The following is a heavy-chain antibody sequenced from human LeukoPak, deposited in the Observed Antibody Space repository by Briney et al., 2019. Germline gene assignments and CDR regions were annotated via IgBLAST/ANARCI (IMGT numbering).Heavy chain of an antibody. V-gene: IGHV4-38-2*02. CDR1: GGSMTRFY. Sequence: PSGTLSLTCTVSGGSMTRFYWNWLRQPPRKGLEWIGSIYHNGNTYYNPSLKSRVTISVDTSKNEFSLKLSSVTAADTAVYYCARAYHSSWYLNWFDPWGQGTLVTVSS. J-gene: IGHJ5*02. D-gene: IGHD6-13*01. CDR3: ARAYHSSWYLNWFDP. CDR2: IYHNGNT.